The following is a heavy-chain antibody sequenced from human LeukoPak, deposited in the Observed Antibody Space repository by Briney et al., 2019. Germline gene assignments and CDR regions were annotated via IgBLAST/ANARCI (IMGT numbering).Heavy chain of an antibody. CDR2: IYYSGST. V-gene: IGHV4-59*01. CDR3: ARGGGYSSSWSY. CDR1: GGSINNYY. D-gene: IGHD6-13*01. J-gene: IGHJ4*02. Sequence: SETLSLTCTVSGGSINNYYWNWIRQPPGKGLEWIGYIYYSGSTSYNPSLKSRVTISVDTSKSQFSLKLSSVTAADTAVYYCARGGGYSSSWSYWGQGTLATVSS.